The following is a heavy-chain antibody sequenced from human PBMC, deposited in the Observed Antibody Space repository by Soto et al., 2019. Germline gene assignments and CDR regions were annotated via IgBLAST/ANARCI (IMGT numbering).Heavy chain of an antibody. CDR3: ARLHETYYYYSSGYP. CDR1: GGTFSSYT. D-gene: IGHD3-22*01. Sequence: QVQLVQSGAEVKKPGSSVKVSCKASGGTFSSYTISWVRQAPGQGLEWMGRIIPILGIVNYAQKFQGRVTITADKSTSTAYMELSSLRSEDTAVYYCARLHETYYYYSSGYPWGQGTLVTVSS. J-gene: IGHJ4*02. V-gene: IGHV1-69*02. CDR2: IIPILGIV.